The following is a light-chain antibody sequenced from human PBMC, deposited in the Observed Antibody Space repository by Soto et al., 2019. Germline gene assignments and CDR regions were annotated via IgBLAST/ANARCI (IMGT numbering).Light chain of an antibody. CDR3: QQFHAFPLT. V-gene: IGKV1-5*03. CDR1: QSISSW. J-gene: IGKJ4*01. Sequence: DIQMTQSPSTLSASVGDRVTITCRASQSISSWLAWYQVKPGRAPRLLIYKTSNLESGVPSRFTGGGSETEFTLTISSLQPDDLATYYCQQFHAFPLTFGRGTNVEVK. CDR2: KTS.